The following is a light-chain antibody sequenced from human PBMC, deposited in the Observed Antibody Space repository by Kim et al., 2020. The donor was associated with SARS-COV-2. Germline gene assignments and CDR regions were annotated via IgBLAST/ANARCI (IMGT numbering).Light chain of an antibody. V-gene: IGLV3-9*01. J-gene: IGLJ3*02. CDR2: RDS. CDR1: NIGSKN. CDR3: QVWDSSTGV. Sequence: SYELTQPLSVSVALGQTARITCGGNNIGSKNVHWYQQKPGQAPVLVIYRDSNRPSGIPERFSGSNSGNTATLTISRAQAGDEADYHCQVWDSSTGVFGGVTQLTVL.